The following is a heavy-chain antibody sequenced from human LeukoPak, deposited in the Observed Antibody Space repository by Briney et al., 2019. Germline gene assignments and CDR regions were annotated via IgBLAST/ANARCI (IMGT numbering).Heavy chain of an antibody. Sequence: PGASLRLSCAAFAFTSSGDTMSSVRQALRKGLEWVSAISGSGGSTYYADSVKGQLTISRNNSKNTLYLQMNSLRDEDTAVYYCVETALGVRDMFVKYAYDSSGYYFKNWGQGTLVTVSS. D-gene: IGHD3-22*01. CDR1: AFTSSGDT. CDR3: VETALGVRDMFVKYAYDSSGYYFKN. J-gene: IGHJ1*01. V-gene: IGHV3-23*01. CDR2: ISGSGGST.